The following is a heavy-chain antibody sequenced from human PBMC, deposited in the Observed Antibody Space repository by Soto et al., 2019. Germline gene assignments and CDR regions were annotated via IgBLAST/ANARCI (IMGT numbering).Heavy chain of an antibody. D-gene: IGHD3-16*02. J-gene: IGHJ4*02. Sequence: GESLKISCKGSGYSFTSYWIGWVRQMPGKGLEWMGIIYPGDSDTRYSPSFQGQVTISADKSISTAYLQWSSLKASDTAMYYCARRGQLIGGVIVDGPTFDYWGQGTLVTVSS. CDR1: GYSFTSYW. CDR2: IYPGDSDT. CDR3: ARRGQLIGGVIVDGPTFDY. V-gene: IGHV5-51*01.